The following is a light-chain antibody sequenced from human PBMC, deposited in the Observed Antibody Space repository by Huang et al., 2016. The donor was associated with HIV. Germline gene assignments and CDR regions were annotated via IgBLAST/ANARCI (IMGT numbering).Light chain of an antibody. Sequence: EIVLTQSPGTLSLSPGERATLSCRASQSVSSSYLAWYQQKPGQAPRLLIDGASSRATGIPDRFSGSGSGTDFTLTISRREPEDFAVYYCQQYGSSPLTFGGGTKVEIK. CDR1: QSVSSSY. V-gene: IGKV3-20*01. CDR2: GAS. J-gene: IGKJ4*01. CDR3: QQYGSSPLT.